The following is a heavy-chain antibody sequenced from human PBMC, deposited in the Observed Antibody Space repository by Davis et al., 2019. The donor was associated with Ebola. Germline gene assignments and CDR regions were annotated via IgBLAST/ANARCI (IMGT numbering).Heavy chain of an antibody. CDR3: ARDGYCSGGSCYSGWFDP. Sequence: SETLSLTCAVSGGSISSSKWWSWVRQPPGQGLEWIGEIYHSGSTNYNPSLKSRVTISVGKSKNQFSLKLSSVTVADTAVSYCARDGYCSGGSCYSGWFDPWGQGTLVTVSS. D-gene: IGHD2-15*01. J-gene: IGHJ5*02. CDR1: GGSISSSKW. V-gene: IGHV4-4*02. CDR2: IYHSGST.